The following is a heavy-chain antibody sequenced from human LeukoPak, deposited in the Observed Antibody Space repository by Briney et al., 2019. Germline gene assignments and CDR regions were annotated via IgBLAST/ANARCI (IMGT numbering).Heavy chain of an antibody. V-gene: IGHV1-2*02. D-gene: IGHD5-24*01. CDR2: INPNSGGT. CDR1: GYTFTGYY. J-gene: IGHJ4*02. CDR3: ARDLGMATITSVDY. Sequence: ASVKVSCKASGYTFTGYYMHWVRQAPGQGLEWMGWINPNSGGTNYAQKFQGRVTMTRDTSISTAYMELGRLRSDDTAVYYCARDLGMATITSVDYWGQGTLVTVSS.